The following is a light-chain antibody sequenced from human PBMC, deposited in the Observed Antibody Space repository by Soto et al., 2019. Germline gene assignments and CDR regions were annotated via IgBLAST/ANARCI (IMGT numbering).Light chain of an antibody. J-gene: IGKJ4*01. Sequence: DIVMTQSPLSLPVTPGEPAPISCRSSQSLLHSNGYNSLDWYLQKPGQSPQLLIYLGSNRASGVPDRFTGGGSGTDFTLKISRVEAEDVGVYYCMQALQTPLTFGGGTKVEIK. CDR3: MQALQTPLT. V-gene: IGKV2-28*01. CDR2: LGS. CDR1: QSLLHSNGYNS.